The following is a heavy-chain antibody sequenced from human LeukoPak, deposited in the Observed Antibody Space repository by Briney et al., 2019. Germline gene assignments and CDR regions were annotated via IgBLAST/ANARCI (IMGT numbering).Heavy chain of an antibody. J-gene: IGHJ5*01. CDR2: MCGTAGCT. CDR1: GFTFYMYA. CDR3: AKDRPNFHENSGHYYRRDGDS. Sequence: GGSLRLSCQASGFTFYMYAMSWVRQAPGKGLEWVASMCGTAGCTFYPDSVKGRFTISRDNSKNVLYLRRNSLTAEDTAIYYCAKDRPNFHENSGHYYRRDGDSWGQGTLVTVSS. V-gene: IGHV3-23*01. D-gene: IGHD3-22*01.